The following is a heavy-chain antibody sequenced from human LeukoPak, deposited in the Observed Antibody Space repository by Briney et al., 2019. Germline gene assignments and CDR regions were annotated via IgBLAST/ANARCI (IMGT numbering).Heavy chain of an antibody. CDR3: ARVLAYDSSGYYFDY. CDR1: GFTFSSYW. Sequence: GGSLRLSCAASGFTFSSYWMHWVRQAPGKGLVWVSRINSDGSSTSYADSVKGRFTISRDNAKNTLYLQMNSLRAEDTAVYYCARVLAYDSSGYYFDYWGRGTLVTVSS. J-gene: IGHJ4*02. D-gene: IGHD3-22*01. CDR2: INSDGSST. V-gene: IGHV3-74*01.